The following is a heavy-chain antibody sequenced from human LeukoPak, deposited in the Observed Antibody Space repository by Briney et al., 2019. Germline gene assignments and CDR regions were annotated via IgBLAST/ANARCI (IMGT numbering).Heavy chain of an antibody. CDR2: ISYDESNK. Sequence: PGRSLRLSCAASGFTFISYGMHWVRQAPGKGLEWVAIISYDESNKFYADSVKGRFTISRDNSKNTLYLQMSSLRAEDTAVYYCARDVGGDIVVSTFDSWGQGTLVTVSS. J-gene: IGHJ4*02. V-gene: IGHV3-30*03. CDR3: ARDVGGDIVVSTFDS. CDR1: GFTFISYG. D-gene: IGHD2-15*01.